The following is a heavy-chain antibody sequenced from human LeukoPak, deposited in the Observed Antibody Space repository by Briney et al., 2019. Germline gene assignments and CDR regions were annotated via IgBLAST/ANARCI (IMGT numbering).Heavy chain of an antibody. CDR3: ARDLGYCTSTSCYSLYGMDV. Sequence: PGGSLRLSCAASGFTFSSYWMNWVRQATGKGLEWVSYISSSGSTIYYADSVKGRFTISRDNAKNSLYLQMNSLRAEDTAAYYCARDLGYCTSTSCYSLYGMDVWGKGTTVTVSS. D-gene: IGHD2-2*02. CDR1: GFTFSSYW. J-gene: IGHJ6*04. V-gene: IGHV3-48*04. CDR2: ISSSGSTI.